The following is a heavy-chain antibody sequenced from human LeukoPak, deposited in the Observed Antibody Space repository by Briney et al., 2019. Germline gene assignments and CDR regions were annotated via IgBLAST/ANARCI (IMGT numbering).Heavy chain of an antibody. Sequence: PGGSLRLSCAASGFTFSSYGMHWVRQAPGKGLEWVAFIRYDGSNKYYADSVKGRFTISRDNSKNTLYLQMNSLRAEDTAVYCCASPSPIAVAGFYFDYWGQGTLVTVSS. J-gene: IGHJ4*02. CDR2: IRYDGSNK. V-gene: IGHV3-30*02. D-gene: IGHD6-19*01. CDR1: GFTFSSYG. CDR3: ASPSPIAVAGFYFDY.